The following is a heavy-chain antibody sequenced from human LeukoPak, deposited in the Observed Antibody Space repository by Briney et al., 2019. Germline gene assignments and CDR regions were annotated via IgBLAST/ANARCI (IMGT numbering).Heavy chain of an antibody. Sequence: GGSLRLSCAASGFTFSSYAMSWVRQAPGKGLEWVSAISGSGGSTYYADSVKGRFTISRDNSKNTLYLQMNSLRAEDTAVYYCAKDVFYCSSTSCYAFDYWGQGTLVTVSS. CDR2: ISGSGGST. J-gene: IGHJ4*02. CDR1: GFTFSSYA. D-gene: IGHD2-2*01. V-gene: IGHV3-23*01. CDR3: AKDVFYCSSTSCYAFDY.